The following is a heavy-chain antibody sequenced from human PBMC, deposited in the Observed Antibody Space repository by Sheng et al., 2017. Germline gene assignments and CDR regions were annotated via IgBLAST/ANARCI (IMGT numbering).Heavy chain of an antibody. D-gene: IGHD3-22*01. V-gene: IGHV4-4*07. CDR1: GGSISSYF. CDR3: AKDNGRVVVITLTFDY. CDR2: IYSSGST. Sequence: QVQLQESGPGLVKPSETLSLTCIVSGGSISSYFWSWIRQPAGKGLEWIGHIYSSGSTNYNPSLKSRVTMSIDTSKNQFSLKLSSVTAADTAVYYCAKDNGRVVVITLTFDYWGQGTLVTVSS. J-gene: IGHJ4*02.